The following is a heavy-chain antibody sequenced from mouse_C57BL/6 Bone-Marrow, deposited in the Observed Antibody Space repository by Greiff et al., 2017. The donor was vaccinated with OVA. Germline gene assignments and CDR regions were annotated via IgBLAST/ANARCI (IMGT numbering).Heavy chain of an antibody. CDR2: IYPRSGNT. Sequence: VQLQESGAELARPGASVKLSCKASGYTFTSSGISWVKQRTGQGLEWIGEIYPRSGNTYYTEKFKGKATLTADKSSSTAYLELRSLTSEDAAVYYCARLRTVVAKVDDWGKGTTLTVSS. J-gene: IGHJ2*01. V-gene: IGHV1-81*01. D-gene: IGHD1-1*01. CDR1: GYTFTSSG. CDR3: ARLRTVVAKVDD.